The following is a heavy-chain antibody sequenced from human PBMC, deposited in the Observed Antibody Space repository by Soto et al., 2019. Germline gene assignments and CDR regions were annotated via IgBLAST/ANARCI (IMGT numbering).Heavy chain of an antibody. V-gene: IGHV1-8*01. CDR2: MNPNSGNT. Sequence: GPSVKVSCKASGYTFTSYDINWVRQATGQGLEWMGWMNPNSGNTGYAQKFQGRVTMTRNTSISTAYMELSSLRSEATAVYYCARVWSGYQDYYYYGMDVWGQGTTVTVSS. D-gene: IGHD3-3*01. J-gene: IGHJ6*02. CDR3: ARVWSGYQDYYYYGMDV. CDR1: GYTFTSYD.